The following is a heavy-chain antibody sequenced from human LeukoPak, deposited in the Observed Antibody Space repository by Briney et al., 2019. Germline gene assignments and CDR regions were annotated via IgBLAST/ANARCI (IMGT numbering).Heavy chain of an antibody. Sequence: GGSLRLSCAASGFTFSSYSMNWVRQAPGKGLEWVSSISSSSSYIYYADSVKGRFTISRDNAKNSLYLQMNSLRAEDTAVYYCARDFLDRSYDAFDIWGQGTMVTVSS. CDR2: ISSSSSYI. V-gene: IGHV3-21*01. D-gene: IGHD3-9*01. CDR3: ARDFLDRSYDAFDI. CDR1: GFTFSSYS. J-gene: IGHJ3*02.